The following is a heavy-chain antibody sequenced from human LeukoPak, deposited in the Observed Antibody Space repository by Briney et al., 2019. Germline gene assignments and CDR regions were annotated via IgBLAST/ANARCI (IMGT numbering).Heavy chain of an antibody. J-gene: IGHJ5*02. D-gene: IGHD3-3*01. Sequence: SVKVSCKASGGTFSSYAISWVRQAPGQGLEWMGGIIPIFGTANYAQKFQGRVTITADASTSTAYMELSSLRSEDTAVYYCARELRFLEWYWFDPWGQGNLVTVSS. CDR3: ARELRFLEWYWFDP. CDR1: GGTFSSYA. V-gene: IGHV1-69*13. CDR2: IIPIFGTA.